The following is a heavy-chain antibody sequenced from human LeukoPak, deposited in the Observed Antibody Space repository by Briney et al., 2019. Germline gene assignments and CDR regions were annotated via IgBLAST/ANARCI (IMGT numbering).Heavy chain of an antibody. Sequence: GGSLRLSCAASGFTFSSYSMNWVRQAPGKGLEWVSYISSSSSTIYYADSVKGRFTISRDNAKNSLYLQMNSLRAEDTAFYYCGNQCSGGICPENWGRGTLVTVSS. D-gene: IGHD2-15*01. V-gene: IGHV3-48*04. J-gene: IGHJ4*02. CDR1: GFTFSSYS. CDR3: GNQCSGGICPEN. CDR2: ISSSSSTI.